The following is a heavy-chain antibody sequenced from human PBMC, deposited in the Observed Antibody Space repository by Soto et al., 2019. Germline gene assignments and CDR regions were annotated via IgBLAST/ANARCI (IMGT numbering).Heavy chain of an antibody. CDR3: ARGALRWSTSWDFDY. CDR1: GGSISSGGYS. D-gene: IGHD4-17*01. Sequence: PSETLSLTCAVSGGSISSGGYSWSWIRQAPGKGLEWIGYIYDSGSTYYNPSLKSRVTISVDRSKNQLSLNLNSVTAADTAVYYCARGALRWSTSWDFDYWGQGILVTVSS. J-gene: IGHJ4*02. CDR2: IYDSGST. V-gene: IGHV4-30-2*01.